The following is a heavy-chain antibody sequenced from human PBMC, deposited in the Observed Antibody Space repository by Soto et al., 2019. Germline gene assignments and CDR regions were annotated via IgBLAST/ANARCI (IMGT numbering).Heavy chain of an antibody. J-gene: IGHJ4*02. CDR1: GFTFSSYG. CDR3: AKDLAQLRFLEWFLDY. Sequence: GSLRLSCAASGFTFSSYGMHWVRQAPGKGLEWVAVISYDGSNKYYADSVKGRFTISRDNSKNTLYLQMNSLRAEDTAVYYCAKDLAQLRFLEWFLDYWGQGTLVTVSS. D-gene: IGHD3-3*01. V-gene: IGHV3-30*18. CDR2: ISYDGSNK.